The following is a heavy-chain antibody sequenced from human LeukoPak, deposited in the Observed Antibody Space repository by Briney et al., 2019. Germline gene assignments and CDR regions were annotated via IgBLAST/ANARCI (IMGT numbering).Heavy chain of an antibody. CDR2: IRYDGSNK. CDR1: GFTFSSYG. D-gene: IGHD2-15*01. V-gene: IGHV3-30*02. CDR3: SKLDPGLLLFDY. J-gene: IGHJ4*02. Sequence: PGGSLRLSCAASGFTFSSYGMHWVRQAPGKGLEWVAFIRYDGSNKYYADSVKGRFTISRDNSKNTLYLQMNSLRAEDTAVYYCSKLDPGLLLFDYWGQGTLVTVSS.